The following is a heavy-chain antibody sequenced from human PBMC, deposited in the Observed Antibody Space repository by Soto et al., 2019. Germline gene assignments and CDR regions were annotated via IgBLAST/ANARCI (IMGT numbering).Heavy chain of an antibody. CDR2: ISYDGSNK. D-gene: IGHD1-7*01. CDR1: GLTFSSYA. CDR3: ARDVDWNYAYYYYGMDV. Sequence: GWALRLSCAASGLTFSSYAMHWVRQAPGKGLEWVAVISYDGSNKYYADSVKGRFTISRDNSKNTLYLQMNSLRAEETAVYYCARDVDWNYAYYYYGMDVWGQGTTVTV. V-gene: IGHV3-30-3*01. J-gene: IGHJ6*02.